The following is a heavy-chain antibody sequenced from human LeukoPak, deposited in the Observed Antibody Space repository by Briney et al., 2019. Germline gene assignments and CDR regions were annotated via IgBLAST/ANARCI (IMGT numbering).Heavy chain of an antibody. CDR3: ARGRGSSWSSPGAFDI. CDR1: GFTFSSYS. Sequence: GGSLRLSCAASGFTFSSYSMNWVRQAPGKGLEWVSYISSSSSTIYYAYSVKGRFTISRDNAKNSLYLQMNSLRAEDTAVYYCARGRGSSWSSPGAFDIWGQGTMVTVSS. V-gene: IGHV3-48*04. J-gene: IGHJ3*02. CDR2: ISSSSSTI. D-gene: IGHD6-13*01.